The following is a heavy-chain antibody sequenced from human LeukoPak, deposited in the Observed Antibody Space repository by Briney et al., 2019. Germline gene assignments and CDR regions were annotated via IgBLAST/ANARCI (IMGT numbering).Heavy chain of an antibody. J-gene: IGHJ4*02. CDR3: ARDQYSGGWYGYFDY. Sequence: PGGSLRLSCAASGFTFSSYAMHWVRQAPGKGLEWVAVISYDGSNKYYADSVKGRFTISRDNSKNTLYLQMNSLRAEDTAVYYCARDQYSGGWYGYFDYWGQGTLVTVSS. CDR1: GFTFSSYA. V-gene: IGHV3-30*04. D-gene: IGHD6-19*01. CDR2: ISYDGSNK.